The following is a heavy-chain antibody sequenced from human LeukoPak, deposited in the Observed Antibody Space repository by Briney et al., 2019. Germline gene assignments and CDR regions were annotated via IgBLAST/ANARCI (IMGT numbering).Heavy chain of an antibody. D-gene: IGHD1-26*01. CDR2: IYSDGST. CDR1: GFIFSDHY. Sequence: GGSLRLSCVASGFIFSDHYMDWVRQAPGKGLEWVSIIYSDGSTYYADSVKNRFTLSRDNSKNTLYLQMNSLRAEDTAVYYCARDKIVGATLFDYWGQGTLVTVSS. J-gene: IGHJ4*02. V-gene: IGHV3-66*01. CDR3: ARDKIVGATLFDY.